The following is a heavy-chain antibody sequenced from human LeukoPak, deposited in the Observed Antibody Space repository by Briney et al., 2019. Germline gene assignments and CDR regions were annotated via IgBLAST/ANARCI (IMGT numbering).Heavy chain of an antibody. CDR2: ISSSSSTI. CDR3: ARDRVGALDT. D-gene: IGHD1-26*01. J-gene: IGHJ5*02. CDR1: GFTFSSYS. Sequence: PGGSLRLSCAASGFTFSSYSMNWVRQAPGKGLEWVSYISSSSSTIYYADSVKGRFTISRDNAKNSLYLQMNSLRAEDTAVYYCARDRVGALDTWGQGTLVTVSS. V-gene: IGHV3-48*04.